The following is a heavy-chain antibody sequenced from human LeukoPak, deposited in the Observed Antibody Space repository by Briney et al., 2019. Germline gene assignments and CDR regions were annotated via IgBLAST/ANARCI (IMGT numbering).Heavy chain of an antibody. CDR3: ARGGGAYYDYVWGSYGGTFDI. J-gene: IGHJ3*02. V-gene: IGHV4-59*01. D-gene: IGHD3-16*01. CDR1: GGSISSYY. CDR2: IYYSGST. Sequence: PSETLSLTCTVSGGSISSYYWSWIRQPPGKGLVWIGYIYYSGSTNYNPSLKSRVTISVDTSKNQFSLKLSSVTASDTAVYYCARGGGAYYDYVWGSYGGTFDIWGQGTMVTISS.